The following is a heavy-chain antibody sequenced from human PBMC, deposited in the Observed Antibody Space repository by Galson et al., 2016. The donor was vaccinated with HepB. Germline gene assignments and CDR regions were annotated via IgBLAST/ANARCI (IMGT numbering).Heavy chain of an antibody. Sequence: SLRLSCAASGFTFSNYGMHWVRQAPGKGLEWVAVISYDGNNKNSADSLEGRFNISRDNSKNTLYMQMNNLRHDDTAVYYCERSEGYLYDGSSYSGYWYFDLWGRGTPVTVSS. CDR2: ISYDGNNK. J-gene: IGHJ2*01. V-gene: IGHV3-30*03. CDR3: ERSEGYLYDGSSYSGYWYFDL. CDR1: GFTFSNYG. D-gene: IGHD3-22*01.